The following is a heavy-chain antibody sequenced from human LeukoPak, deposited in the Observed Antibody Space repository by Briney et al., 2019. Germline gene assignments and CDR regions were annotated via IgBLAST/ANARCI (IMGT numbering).Heavy chain of an antibody. J-gene: IGHJ6*03. CDR1: GFTFSSYA. V-gene: IGHV3-23*01. Sequence: GGSLRLSCAASGFTFSSYAMSWVRQAPGKGLEWVSAISGSGGSTYYADSVKGRFTVSRDNSKNTLYLQMNSLRAEDTAVYYCAKVALMGLYAYYMDVWGKGTTVTVSS. CDR3: AKVALMGLYAYYMDV. D-gene: IGHD2-8*01. CDR2: ISGSGGST.